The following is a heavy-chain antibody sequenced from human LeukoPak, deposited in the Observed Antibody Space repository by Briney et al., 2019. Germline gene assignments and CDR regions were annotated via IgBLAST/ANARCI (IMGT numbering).Heavy chain of an antibody. CDR2: INHSGST. V-gene: IGHV4-34*01. J-gene: IGHJ4*02. CDR3: ARKSDYVWGSYRYRPFDY. CDR1: GGSFSGYY. D-gene: IGHD3-16*02. Sequence: SETLSLTCAVYGGSFSGYYWSWIRQPPGKGLEWIGEINHSGSTNYNPSLKSQVTISVDTSKNQFSLKLSSVTAADTAVYYCARKSDYVWGSYRYRPFDYWGQGTLVTVSS.